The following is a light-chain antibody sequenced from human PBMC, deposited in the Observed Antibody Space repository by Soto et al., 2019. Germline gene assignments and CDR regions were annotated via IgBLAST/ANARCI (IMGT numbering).Light chain of an antibody. V-gene: IGLV2-11*01. CDR3: CSYAGSYTSGSYV. CDR1: SSDVGGYIY. Sequence: QSALTQPRSVSGSPGQSVTISCTGTSSDVGGYIYVSWYQQHPGKAPKLMIYDVSKRPSGVPDRFSGSKSGNTASLTISGLQAEDEADYYCCSYAGSYTSGSYVFGTGTKVTVL. J-gene: IGLJ1*01. CDR2: DVS.